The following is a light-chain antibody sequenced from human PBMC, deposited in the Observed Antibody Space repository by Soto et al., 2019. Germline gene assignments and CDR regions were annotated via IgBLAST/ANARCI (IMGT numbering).Light chain of an antibody. J-gene: IGLJ2*01. CDR1: SSDVGSHNL. CDR3: CSYVGTSTI. Sequence: QSVLTQPASVSGSPGQSITISCTGSSSDVGSHNLVSWYQQYPGKAPKLMIFEANKRPSGVSNRFSGSKSGNTASLTVSGLQADDEADYYCCSYVGTSTIFGGVTKLTVL. CDR2: EAN. V-gene: IGLV2-23*01.